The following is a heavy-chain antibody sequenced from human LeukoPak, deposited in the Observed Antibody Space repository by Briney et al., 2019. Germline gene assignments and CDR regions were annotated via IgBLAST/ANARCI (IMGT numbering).Heavy chain of an antibody. J-gene: IGHJ4*02. V-gene: IGHV3-66*01. CDR1: GLTVSSTY. CDR3: ARNFGLTGKVDY. Sequence: LSGGSLRLSCAASGLTVSSTYMSWVRQTPGKGLEWVSVIYSGGSTYYADSVKGRFTISRDNSKNTLYLQMNSLRAEDTAVYYCARNFGLTGKVDYWGQGTLVTVSS. CDR2: IYSGGST. D-gene: IGHD1-20*01.